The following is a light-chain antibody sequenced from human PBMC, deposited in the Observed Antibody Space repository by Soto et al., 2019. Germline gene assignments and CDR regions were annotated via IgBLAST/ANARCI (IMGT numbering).Light chain of an antibody. Sequence: EIVLTQSPGTLSLSPGERATLSCRASQSVGRNYLAWYQQKPGQAPRILIFAASSRASGIPDRFSGSGSGSDFTLTISRLEPEDFAVYYCQQYGTSPWAVGQGTKVEIK. J-gene: IGKJ1*01. V-gene: IGKV3-20*01. CDR3: QQYGTSPWA. CDR2: AAS. CDR1: QSVGRNY.